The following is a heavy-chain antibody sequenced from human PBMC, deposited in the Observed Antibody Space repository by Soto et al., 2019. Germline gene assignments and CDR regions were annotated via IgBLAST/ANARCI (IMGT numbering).Heavy chain of an antibody. CDR2: IWFDGTKK. CDR1: GFTFSTYG. CDR3: ARMILRGFWTAYSSHY. Sequence: GGSLRLSCAASGFTFSTYGMHGVRQAPGKGLEWVAVIWFDGTKKYYADSVNGRFTISRDNSKNTLYLQMNSLRAEDTAVYYCARMILRGFWTAYSSHYSGQAPLLTVSS. D-gene: IGHD3-3*01. J-gene: IGHJ4*02. V-gene: IGHV3-33*01.